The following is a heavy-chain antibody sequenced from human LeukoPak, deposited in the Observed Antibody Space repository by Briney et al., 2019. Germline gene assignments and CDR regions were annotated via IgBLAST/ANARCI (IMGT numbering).Heavy chain of an antibody. J-gene: IGHJ4*02. CDR3: ARLLRALYFDY. Sequence: GGSLRLSCAASRFTFSSYALSWVRQAPGKGLEWVSSFSGGGGGAYYADSVSGRFTISRDNSKNTLYLQMNRIRAEDTAIYYCARLLRALYFDYWGQGTLVTVSS. CDR2: FSGGGGGA. V-gene: IGHV3-23*01. CDR1: RFTFSSYA. D-gene: IGHD4-17*01.